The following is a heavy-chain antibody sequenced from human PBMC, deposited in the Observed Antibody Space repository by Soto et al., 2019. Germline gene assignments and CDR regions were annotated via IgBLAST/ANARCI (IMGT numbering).Heavy chain of an antibody. J-gene: IGHJ3*01. Sequence: PGESLKICCKVSGYSFSTHWLAWVRQMPGKGLEYMGIIYPGDSDARYSPSFQGQVTLSADKSISTAYLQWTSLKASDTAIYFCARARVSTPRLEDPFDVWGQGTMVTVSS. CDR3: ARARVSTPRLEDPFDV. CDR2: IYPGDSDA. V-gene: IGHV5-51*01. D-gene: IGHD5-12*01. CDR1: GYSFSTHW.